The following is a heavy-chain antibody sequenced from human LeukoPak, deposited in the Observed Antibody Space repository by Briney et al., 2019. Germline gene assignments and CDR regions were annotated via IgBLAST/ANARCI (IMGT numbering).Heavy chain of an antibody. CDR1: GFTFDDYT. J-gene: IGHJ4*02. V-gene: IGHV3-43*01. D-gene: IGHD4-17*01. CDR3: AKDILAVTPEYYFDY. CDR2: ISWDGGST. Sequence: GGSLRLSCAASGFTFDDYTLHWVRQAPGKGLEWVSLISWDGGSTYYADSVKGRFTISRDNSKNSLYLQMNSLRTEDTVLYYCAKDILAVTPEYYFDYWGQGTLVTVSS.